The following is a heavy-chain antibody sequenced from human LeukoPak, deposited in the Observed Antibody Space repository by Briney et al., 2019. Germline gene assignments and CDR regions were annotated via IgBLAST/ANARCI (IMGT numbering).Heavy chain of an antibody. CDR1: GYTFTSYG. D-gene: IGHD3-9*01. CDR3: ARVTPGGYEGFDWLENFDY. V-gene: IGHV1-18*04. Sequence: ASVKVSCKASGYTFTSYGISWVRQAPGQGLEWMGWISAYNGNTNCAQKLQGRVTMTTDTSTSTAYMELRSLRSDDTAVYYCARVTPGGYEGFDWLENFDYWGQGTLVTVSS. CDR2: ISAYNGNT. J-gene: IGHJ4*02.